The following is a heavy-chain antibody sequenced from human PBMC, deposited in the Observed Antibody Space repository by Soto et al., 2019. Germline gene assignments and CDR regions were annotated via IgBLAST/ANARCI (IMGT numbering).Heavy chain of an antibody. CDR3: AKGLGYWSGGSCRHYYYYGMDV. Sequence: QVQLVESGGGVVQPGRSLRLSCAASGFTFSSYGMHWVRQAPGKGLEWVAVISYDGSNKYYADSVKGRFTISRDNSKNTLYLQMNSLRAEDTAVYYCAKGLGYWSGGSCRHYYYYGMDVWGQGTTVTVSS. CDR1: GFTFSSYG. D-gene: IGHD2-15*01. J-gene: IGHJ6*02. V-gene: IGHV3-30*18. CDR2: ISYDGSNK.